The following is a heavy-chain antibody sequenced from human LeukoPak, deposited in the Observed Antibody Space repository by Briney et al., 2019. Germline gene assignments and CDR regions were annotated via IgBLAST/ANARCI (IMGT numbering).Heavy chain of an antibody. CDR2: IYYSGST. D-gene: IGHD1-26*01. CDR1: GGSISSFD. CDR3: ARTSGSQPSYYYYYYMDV. J-gene: IGHJ6*03. V-gene: IGHV4-59*01. Sequence: SETLSLTCTVSGGSISSFDWSWIRRPPGKGPEWIGYIYYSGSTNYNPFLKSRVTISVDTSKNQFSLKLSSVTAADTAVYYCARTSGSQPSYYYYYYMDVWGKGTTVTVSS.